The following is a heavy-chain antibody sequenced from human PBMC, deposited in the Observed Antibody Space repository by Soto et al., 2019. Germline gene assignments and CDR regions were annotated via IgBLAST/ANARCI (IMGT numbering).Heavy chain of an antibody. CDR3: AKAGDDYNSFFDY. CDR2: FSSDGSTK. D-gene: IGHD4-4*01. J-gene: IGHJ4*02. CDR1: GCTFSDYY. V-gene: IGHV3-30*18. Sequence: GGSLRPSWAASGCTFSDYYMSWIRQVAEKGLEWLAVFSSDGSTKYYADSVKGRFTISRDNSKNTLYLQMNSLRVEDTATYYCAKAGDDYNSFFDYWGQGILVTVSS.